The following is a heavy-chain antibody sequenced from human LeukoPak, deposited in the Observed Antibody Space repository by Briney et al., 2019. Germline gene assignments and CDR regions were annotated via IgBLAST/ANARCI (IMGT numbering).Heavy chain of an antibody. CDR3: ARQPYDYGEWWFDY. CDR2: ISSSGSTI. Sequence: PGGSLRLSCAASGFTFSNHYMSWIRQAPGKGLVWVSYISSSGSTIYYADSVKGRFTISRDNAKNSLYLQMNSLRAEDTAVYYCARQPYDYGEWWFDYWGQGTLVTVSS. D-gene: IGHD5-12*01. CDR1: GFTFSNHY. J-gene: IGHJ4*02. V-gene: IGHV3-11*04.